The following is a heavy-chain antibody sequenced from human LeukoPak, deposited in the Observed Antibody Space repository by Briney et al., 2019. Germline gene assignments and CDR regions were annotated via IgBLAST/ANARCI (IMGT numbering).Heavy chain of an antibody. D-gene: IGHD3/OR15-3a*01. V-gene: IGHV3-30*02. Sequence: GGSLRLSCAASGFTFSNYGMHWVRQAPGKGLEWVAFIRYDGANEYYADSVKGRFTISRDNSKNTLYLQMNSLRAEDTAVYYCAKDRGFWTSHFDYWGQGTLVTVSS. CDR2: IRYDGANE. CDR3: AKDRGFWTSHFDY. CDR1: GFTFSNYG. J-gene: IGHJ4*02.